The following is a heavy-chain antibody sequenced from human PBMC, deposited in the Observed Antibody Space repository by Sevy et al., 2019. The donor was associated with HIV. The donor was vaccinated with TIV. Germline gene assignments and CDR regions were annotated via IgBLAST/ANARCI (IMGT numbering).Heavy chain of an antibody. Sequence: SETLSLTCTVSGDSISGYYWSWIRQPPGKGLEWIGYIYYTRSTNYNPSLKSRVTISKDTSKNQFSLKLSSVTAADTAVYYCARGSPQPYYGMDVWGQGTTVTSPQ. CDR2: IYYTRST. V-gene: IGHV4-59*01. CDR1: GDSISGYY. J-gene: IGHJ6*01. CDR3: ARGSPQPYYGMDV. D-gene: IGHD6-13*01.